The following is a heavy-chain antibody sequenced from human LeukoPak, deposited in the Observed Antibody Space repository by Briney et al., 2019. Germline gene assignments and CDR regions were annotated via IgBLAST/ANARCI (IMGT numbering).Heavy chain of an antibody. D-gene: IGHD3-10*01. J-gene: IGHJ5*02. CDR2: IYYSGST. CDR1: GGSISTSSYS. V-gene: IGHV4-39*07. CDR3: ARDRGDSLRFFLGWFDP. Sequence: PSETLSLTCTVSGGSISTSSYSWGWIRQPPGKGLEWIGSIYYSGSTYYNPSLKSRVTISVDTSKNQFSLKLSSVTAADTAVYYCARDRGDSLRFFLGWFDPWGQGTLVTVSS.